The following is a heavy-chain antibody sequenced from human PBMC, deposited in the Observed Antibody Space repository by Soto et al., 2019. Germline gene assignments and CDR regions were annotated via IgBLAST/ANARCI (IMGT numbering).Heavy chain of an antibody. V-gene: IGHV3-21*01. CDR1: GFTFSSYS. D-gene: IGHD2-2*01. Sequence: GGSLRLSCAASGFTFSSYSMNWVRQAPGKGLEWVSSISSSSSYIYYADSVKGKFTISRDNAKNTLYLQMNSLRAEDTAAYKYAGDILSPPTAMIAGVDYWGQGTLVTVSS. CDR3: AGDILSPPTAMIAGVDY. CDR2: ISSSSSYI. J-gene: IGHJ4*02.